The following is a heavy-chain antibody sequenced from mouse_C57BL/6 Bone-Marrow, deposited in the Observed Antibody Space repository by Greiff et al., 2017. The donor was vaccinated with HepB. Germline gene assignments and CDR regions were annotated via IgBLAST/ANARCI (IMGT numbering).Heavy chain of an antibody. Sequence: DVKLQESGPGLVKPSQSLSLTCSVTGYSITSGYYWNWIRQFPGNNLEWMGYISYDGSNNYNPSLKNRISITRDTSKNQFFLKLNSVTTEDTATYYCAREDDSAWFAYWGQGTLVTVSA. D-gene: IGHD2-4*01. CDR1: GYSITSGYY. CDR3: AREDDSAWFAY. V-gene: IGHV3-6*01. CDR2: ISYDGSN. J-gene: IGHJ3*01.